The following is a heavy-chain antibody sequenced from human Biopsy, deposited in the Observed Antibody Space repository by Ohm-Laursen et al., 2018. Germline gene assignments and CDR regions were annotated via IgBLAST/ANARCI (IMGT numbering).Heavy chain of an antibody. J-gene: IGHJ4*02. CDR1: GGSISSGGSY. CDR3: AAVDYSAYTTVDH. D-gene: IGHD5-12*01. CDR2: IFNSANT. Sequence: SDTLSLTCTVSGGSISSGGSYWSWIRQRPGKGLEWIGYIFNSANTNYNPSLKSRVTVSVDTSKNQFSLKLTSLTAADTAVYFCAAVDYSAYTTVDHWGQGTLITVSS. V-gene: IGHV4-61*08.